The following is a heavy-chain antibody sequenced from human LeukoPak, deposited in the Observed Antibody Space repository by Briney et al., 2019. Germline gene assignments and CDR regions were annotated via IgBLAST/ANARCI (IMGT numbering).Heavy chain of an antibody. Sequence: ASVKVSCKASVYTFTNYHIDWVRQATGQGLEWMGWMNPNNGDSGYAQKFQGRVTITRDTSISTSYKELHSLRSDDTAVYFCARPNSFTASGYEYCGQRALVTVSS. D-gene: IGHD6-25*01. J-gene: IGHJ4*02. CDR3: ARPNSFTASGYEY. V-gene: IGHV1-8*03. CDR1: VYTFTNYH. CDR2: MNPNNGDS.